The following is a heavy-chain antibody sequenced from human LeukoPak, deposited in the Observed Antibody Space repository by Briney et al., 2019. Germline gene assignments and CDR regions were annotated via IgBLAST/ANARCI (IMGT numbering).Heavy chain of an antibody. CDR1: GGSVSSYY. Sequence: SETLSLTCTVSGGSVSSYYWSWIRQPAGKGLEWIGRIYTSGSTNYNPSLKSRGTMSVDTSKNQFSLKLSSVTAADTAVYYCAREYIVGDSDWFDPWGQGTLVTVSS. CDR3: AREYIVGDSDWFDP. J-gene: IGHJ5*02. CDR2: IYTSGST. V-gene: IGHV4-4*07. D-gene: IGHD1-26*01.